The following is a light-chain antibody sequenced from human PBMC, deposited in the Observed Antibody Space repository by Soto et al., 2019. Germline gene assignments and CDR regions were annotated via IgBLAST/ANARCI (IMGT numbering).Light chain of an antibody. CDR1: SSDIGGFDL. Sequence: QSALTQPDSLSGSPGQSITISCTGSSSDIGGFDLVSWYQQHPGKAPKLLLYEVNKRPSGVSNRFSGSKSGNTASLTISGLQADYEAYYYCFSYVGIRKFVVGGGTKLTVL. CDR2: EVN. J-gene: IGLJ2*01. CDR3: FSYVGIRKFV. V-gene: IGLV2-23*02.